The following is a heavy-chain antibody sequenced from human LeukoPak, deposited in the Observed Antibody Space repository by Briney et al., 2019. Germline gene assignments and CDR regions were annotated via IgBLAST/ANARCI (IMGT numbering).Heavy chain of an antibody. D-gene: IGHD3-10*01. J-gene: IGHJ3*02. CDR1: GGSISSGGYY. CDR2: IYYSGST. CDR3: ARVRYYYGSDDAFDI. V-gene: IGHV4-30-4*01. Sequence: SQTLSLTCTVSGGSISSGGYYWSWIRQPPGKGLEWIGYIYYSGSTYYNPSLKSRVTISVDTSKNQFSLKLSSVTAADTAVYYCARVRYYYGSDDAFDIWGQGTMVTVSS.